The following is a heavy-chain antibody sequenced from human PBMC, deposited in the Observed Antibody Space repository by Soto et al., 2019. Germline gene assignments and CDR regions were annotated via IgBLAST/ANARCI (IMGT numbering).Heavy chain of an antibody. CDR3: ARVPDY. CDR1: GGSISSGGYS. V-gene: IGHV4-30-2*01. J-gene: IGHJ4*02. Sequence: PSETLSLTCAVSGGSISSGGYSWSWIRQPPGKGLEWIGYIYHSGSIYYNPSLKSRVTISVDRSKNQFSLKLSSVTAADTAAYYCARVPDYWGQGTLVTVSS. CDR2: IYHSGSI.